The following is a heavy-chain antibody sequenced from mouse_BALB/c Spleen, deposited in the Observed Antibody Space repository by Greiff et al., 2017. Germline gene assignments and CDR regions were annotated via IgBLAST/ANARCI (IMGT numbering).Heavy chain of an antibody. Sequence: EVNVVESGGGLVKPGGSLKLSCAASGFTFSDYYMYWVRQTPEKRLEWVATISDGGSYTYYPDSVKGRFTISRDNAKNNLYLQMSSLKSEDTAMYYCARDLGGYDGRFAYWGQGTLVTVSA. CDR2: ISDGGSYT. CDR1: GFTFSDYY. J-gene: IGHJ3*01. D-gene: IGHD2-2*01. CDR3: ARDLGGYDGRFAY. V-gene: IGHV5-4*02.